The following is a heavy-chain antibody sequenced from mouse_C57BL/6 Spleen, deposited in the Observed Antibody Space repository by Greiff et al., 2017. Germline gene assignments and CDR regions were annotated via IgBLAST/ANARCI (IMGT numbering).Heavy chain of an antibody. V-gene: IGHV5-9-1*02. CDR1: GFTFSSYA. CDR3: TREGVYCAMDY. J-gene: IGHJ4*01. CDR2: ISSGGDYI. Sequence: EVKLVESGEGLVKPGGSLKLSCAASGFTFSSYAMSWVRQTPEKRLEWVAYISSGGDYIYYADTVKGRFTISRDNARNTLYLQMSSLKSEDTAMYYCTREGVYCAMDYWGQGTSVTVSS.